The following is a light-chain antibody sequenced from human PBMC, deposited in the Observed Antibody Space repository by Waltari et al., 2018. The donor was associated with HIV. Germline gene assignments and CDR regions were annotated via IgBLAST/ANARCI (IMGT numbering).Light chain of an antibody. CDR2: EVS. V-gene: IGLV2-8*01. CDR1: SSDVGGYNY. CDR3: SSYAGSKNLV. J-gene: IGLJ2*01. Sequence: QSALTKPPSASGSPGQSVTISCTGTSSDVGGYNYVSWYQQHPGKAPKLMIYEVSKRPSGVPDLFSGSKSGNTASLTVSGLQAEDEAEYYCSSYAGSKNLVFGGGTKLTVL.